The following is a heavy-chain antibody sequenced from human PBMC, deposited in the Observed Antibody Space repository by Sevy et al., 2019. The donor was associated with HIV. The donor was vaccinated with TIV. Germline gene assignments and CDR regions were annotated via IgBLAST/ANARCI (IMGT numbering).Heavy chain of an antibody. CDR1: GFTFSNAW. D-gene: IGHD2-21*02. Sequence: GGSLRLSCAASGFTFSNAWMSWVRQAPGKGLEWVGRIKTKTEGGTTDYAAPVKGRFTISRDDSKNTLYLQMNSLKTEDTAVYYCATDWTVYGMDVWGQGTTVTVSS. CDR3: ATDWTVYGMDV. CDR2: IKTKTEGGTT. V-gene: IGHV3-15*01. J-gene: IGHJ6*02.